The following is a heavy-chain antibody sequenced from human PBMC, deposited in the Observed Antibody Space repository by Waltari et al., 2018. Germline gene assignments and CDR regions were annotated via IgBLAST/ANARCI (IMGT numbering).Heavy chain of an antibody. D-gene: IGHD6-6*01. CDR1: DLPFGKNG. Sequence: QLVESGGGVVQPGRSLSLSCAASDLPFGKNGMHGVRRAPGKGLEWVAVIWYDGSNKYYADSVKGRFTISRDNSKNTLYLQMNSLRAEDTAVYYCARDPEYSSSSIDYWGQGTLVTVSS. CDR3: ARDPEYSSSSIDY. V-gene: IGHV3-33*01. CDR2: IWYDGSNK. J-gene: IGHJ4*02.